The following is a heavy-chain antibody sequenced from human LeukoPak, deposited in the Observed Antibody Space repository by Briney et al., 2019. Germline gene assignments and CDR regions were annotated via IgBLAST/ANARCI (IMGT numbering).Heavy chain of an antibody. Sequence: LSLTCAVYGGSFSGYYWSWIRQAPGKGLEWVAVIWYDGSNKYYADSVKGRFTISRDNSKNTLYLQMNSLRAEDTAVYYCARETSPLMAYYYYYGMDVWGQGTTVTVSS. CDR2: IWYDGSNK. D-gene: IGHD3-10*01. CDR1: GGSFSGYY. J-gene: IGHJ6*02. CDR3: ARETSPLMAYYYYYGMDV. V-gene: IGHV3-33*08.